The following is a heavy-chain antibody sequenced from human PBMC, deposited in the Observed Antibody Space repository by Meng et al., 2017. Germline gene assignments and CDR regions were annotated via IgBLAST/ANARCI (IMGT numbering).Heavy chain of an antibody. Sequence: GESLKISCAASGFTFSSYAMSWVRQAPGKGLEWVSAISGSGGSTYYADSVKGRFTISRDNAQNTLYLHMDSLRAEDTAVYFCVRISTLVTTLWGQGTLVTVSS. D-gene: IGHD4-17*01. V-gene: IGHV3-23*01. CDR1: GFTFSSYA. J-gene: IGHJ4*02. CDR3: VRISTLVTTL. CDR2: ISGSGGST.